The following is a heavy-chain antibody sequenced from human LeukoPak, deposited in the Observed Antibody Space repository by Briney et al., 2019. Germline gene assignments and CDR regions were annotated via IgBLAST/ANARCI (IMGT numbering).Heavy chain of an antibody. CDR3: ARDGLEVPAAIYYMDV. D-gene: IGHD2-2*02. V-gene: IGHV1-2*02. CDR2: INPNSGGT. Sequence: ASVKVSCKASGYTFTGYYMHWVRQAPGQGLEWMGWINPNSGGTNYAQKFQGRVTMTRDTSISTAYRELSRLRSDDTAVYYCARDGLEVPAAIYYMDVWGKGTTVTVSS. CDR1: GYTFTGYY. J-gene: IGHJ6*03.